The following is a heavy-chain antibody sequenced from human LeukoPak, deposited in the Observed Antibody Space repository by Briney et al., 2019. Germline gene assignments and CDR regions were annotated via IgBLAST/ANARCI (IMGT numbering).Heavy chain of an antibody. CDR1: GISFSSFG. J-gene: IGHJ4*02. Sequence: PGGSLRLSCAASGISFSSFGMHWVRQAPGKGLEWVTFIRYDGHNKYYADSVKGRFTISGDDSKNTLYLQMNSLRPEDTAVYYCAKSQNYYDNSGYYYLDYWGQGNLVTVSS. D-gene: IGHD3-22*01. CDR2: IRYDGHNK. V-gene: IGHV3-30*02. CDR3: AKSQNYYDNSGYYYLDY.